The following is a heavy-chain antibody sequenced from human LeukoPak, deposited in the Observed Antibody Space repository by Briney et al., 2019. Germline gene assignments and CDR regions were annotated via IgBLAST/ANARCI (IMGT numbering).Heavy chain of an antibody. V-gene: IGHV3-21*01. Sequence: ETLSLTCTVSGGSISSSSYYWGWIRQPPGKGLEWVSSISSSSSYIYYADSVKGRFTISRDNAKNSLYLQMNSLRAEDTAVYYCARGNAFDIWGQGTMVTVSS. CDR3: ARGNAFDI. J-gene: IGHJ3*02. CDR2: ISSSSSYI. CDR1: GGSISSSS.